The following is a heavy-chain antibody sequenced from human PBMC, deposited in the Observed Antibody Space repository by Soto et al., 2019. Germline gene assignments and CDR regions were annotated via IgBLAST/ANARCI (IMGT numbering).Heavy chain of an antibody. CDR2: INPDGGGT. V-gene: IGHV1-46*01. D-gene: IGHD4-4*01. J-gene: IGHJ6*02. CDR3: AVGGNYLSMDV. CDR1: GYTFTSYY. Sequence: QVQLVQSGAEVKKPGASVKVSCKASGYTFTSYYMHWVRLAPGQGLEWMAIINPDGGGTSYAQQFQGRVIMTRDTSTSTVYMKMSSLRSEDTAVYYCAVGGNYLSMDVWGQGTTVTVSS.